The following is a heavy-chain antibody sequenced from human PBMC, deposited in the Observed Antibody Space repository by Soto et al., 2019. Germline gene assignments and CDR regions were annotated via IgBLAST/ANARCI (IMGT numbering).Heavy chain of an antibody. Sequence: EVQLVESGGGLVQPGGSLKLSCEASGFTFSGSAMHWVRQAPGKGLEWVGRIRSKPNNYATEFAASVQGRFIMSRNDSKRTAYLQMISLKTEDTAMYYCTRRAYSCGWYYDYWGQGTLVTVSS. V-gene: IGHV3-73*01. CDR3: TRRAYSCGWYYDY. D-gene: IGHD6-19*01. CDR1: GFTFSGSA. J-gene: IGHJ4*02. CDR2: IRSKPNNYAT.